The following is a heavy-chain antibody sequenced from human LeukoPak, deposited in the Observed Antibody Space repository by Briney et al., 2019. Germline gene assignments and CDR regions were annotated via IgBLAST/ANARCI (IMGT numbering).Heavy chain of an antibody. CDR1: GFTFSSYA. CDR3: ARDVHGGFAIDY. V-gene: IGHV3-23*01. J-gene: IGHJ4*02. Sequence: GGSLRLSCAASGFTFSSYAMSWVRQAPGKELEWVSAISGSGGSTYYADSVKGRFTISRDNSKNTLYLQMNSLRAEDTAVYYCARDVHGGFAIDYWGQGTLVTVSS. D-gene: IGHD2-15*01. CDR2: ISGSGGST.